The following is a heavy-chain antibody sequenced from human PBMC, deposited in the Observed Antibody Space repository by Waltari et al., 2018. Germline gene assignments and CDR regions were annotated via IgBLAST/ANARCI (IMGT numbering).Heavy chain of an antibody. D-gene: IGHD6-19*01. J-gene: IGHJ4*02. V-gene: IGHV4-38-2*02. CDR1: GYSISSGSY. CDR2: IYHSGST. CDR3: ARAIAVAGTRHFDY. Sequence: QVQLQESGPGLVKPSETLSLTCTVSGYSISSGSYWGWIRQPPEKGLQWLGSIYHSGSTYYNPSLKSRVTISVDTSKNQFSLKLSSVTAADTAVYYCARAIAVAGTRHFDYWGQGTLVTVSS.